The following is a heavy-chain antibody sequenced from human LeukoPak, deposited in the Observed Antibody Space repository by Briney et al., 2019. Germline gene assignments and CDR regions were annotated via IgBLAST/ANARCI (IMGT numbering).Heavy chain of an antibody. Sequence: PGGSLRLSCAASGFTFSSYGMHWVRQAPGKGLEWVAFIRYDGSNKYYADSVKGRFTISRDNSKNTLYLQMNTLIADDTAVYYCARLPYCGSDCYPNWCDSWGQGTLVIVSS. V-gene: IGHV3-30*02. J-gene: IGHJ5*01. CDR1: GFTFSSYG. CDR2: IRYDGSNK. CDR3: ARLPYCGSDCYPNWCDS. D-gene: IGHD2-21*02.